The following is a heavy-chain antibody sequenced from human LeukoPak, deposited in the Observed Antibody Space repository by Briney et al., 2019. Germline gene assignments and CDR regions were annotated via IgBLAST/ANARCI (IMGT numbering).Heavy chain of an antibody. Sequence: SVKVSCKASGGTFRSNAINWVRQAPGKGLEWMGGIIPMIDTPKYAQRFQGGVTITADDSTSTSYMVVSSLRSEDTAVYYCAIFQGTYGDNDNDYWGQGTLVTVSS. CDR3: AIFQGTYGDNDNDY. CDR1: GGTFRSNA. CDR2: IIPMIDTP. J-gene: IGHJ4*02. V-gene: IGHV1-69*13. D-gene: IGHD4-17*01.